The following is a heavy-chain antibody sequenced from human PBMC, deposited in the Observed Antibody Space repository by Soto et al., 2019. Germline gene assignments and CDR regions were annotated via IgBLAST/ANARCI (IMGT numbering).Heavy chain of an antibody. D-gene: IGHD3-3*01. Sequence: PGGSLRLSCAASGFTFSSYAMHWVRQAPGKGLEWVAVISYDGSNKYYADSVKGRFTISRDNSKNTLYLQMNSLRAEDTAVYYCARVASKGDFWSGYPEFSRAFYYYGMDGWGQGTTVTVSS. CDR3: ARVASKGDFWSGYPEFSRAFYYYGMDG. CDR1: GFTFSSYA. CDR2: ISYDGSNK. J-gene: IGHJ6*02. V-gene: IGHV3-30-3*01.